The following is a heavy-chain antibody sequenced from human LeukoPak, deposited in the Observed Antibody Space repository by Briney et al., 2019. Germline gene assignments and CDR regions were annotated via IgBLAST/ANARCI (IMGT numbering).Heavy chain of an antibody. J-gene: IGHJ4*02. CDR1: GYTFTSYD. Sequence: VASVKVSCKASGYTFTSYDINWVRQATGQGLEWMGWVNPNSGNTGYAQKFQGRVTITRNTSISTAYMELSSLRSEDTAVYYCARFDFWSGYVDWGQGTLVTVSS. D-gene: IGHD3-3*01. V-gene: IGHV1-8*03. CDR2: VNPNSGNT. CDR3: ARFDFWSGYVD.